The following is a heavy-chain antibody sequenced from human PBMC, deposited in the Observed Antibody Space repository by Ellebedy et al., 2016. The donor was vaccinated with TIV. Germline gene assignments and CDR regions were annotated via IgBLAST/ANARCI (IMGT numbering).Heavy chain of an antibody. D-gene: IGHD1-26*01. CDR3: ARVVGGWYGFDF. CDR1: GFTFSNYW. CDR2: IKQDGSEK. J-gene: IGHJ5*01. Sequence: GESLKISCAASGFTFSNYWMTWVRQAPGKGPECVANIKQDGSEKYYVDSVKGRFTISRDNAKNSLFLQMNSLRAEDTAVYYCARVVGGWYGFDFWGQGTLVTVSS. V-gene: IGHV3-7*01.